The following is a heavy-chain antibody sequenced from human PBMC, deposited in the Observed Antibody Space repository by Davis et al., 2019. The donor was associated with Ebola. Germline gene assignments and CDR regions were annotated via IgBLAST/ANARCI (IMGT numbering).Heavy chain of an antibody. CDR2: ISGSGGST. CDR1: GITFSSYA. V-gene: IGHV3-23*01. Sequence: GESLKTPCAASGITFSSYAMSWVRQAPGKGLEWVSAISGSGGSTYYADSVKGRFTISRDNSKNTLYLQMNSLRAEDTALYYCAKVRDDYWGQGTLVTVSS. J-gene: IGHJ4*02. CDR3: AKVRDDY.